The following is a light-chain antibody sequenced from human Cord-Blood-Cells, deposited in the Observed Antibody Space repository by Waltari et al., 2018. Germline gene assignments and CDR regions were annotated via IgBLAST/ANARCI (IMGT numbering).Light chain of an antibody. V-gene: IGLV2-23*02. CDR3: CSYAGSSTWV. J-gene: IGLJ3*02. CDR2: EVS. Sequence: QSAPTQPASVSGSPGKSLTLSCTGTSSDVGSYNLVSWYQQHPGKAPKLMIYEVSKRPSGVSNRFSGSKSGNTASLTISGLQAEDEADYYCCSYAGSSTWVFGGGTKLTVL. CDR1: SSDVGSYNL.